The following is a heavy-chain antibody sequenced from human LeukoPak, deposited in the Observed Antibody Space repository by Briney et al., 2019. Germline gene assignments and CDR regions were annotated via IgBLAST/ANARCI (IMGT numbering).Heavy chain of an antibody. Sequence: ASVKVSCKASGYTFTSYYMHWVRQAPGQGLEWMGIINPSGGSTSHTQTFQGRVHMHRAKYTRTVYMELRSLRSEDTAVYYCAREASGSGSYWGQGTLVTVSS. CDR3: AREASGSGSY. CDR1: GYTFTSYY. D-gene: IGHD3-10*01. V-gene: IGHV1-46*01. CDR2: INPSGGST. J-gene: IGHJ4*02.